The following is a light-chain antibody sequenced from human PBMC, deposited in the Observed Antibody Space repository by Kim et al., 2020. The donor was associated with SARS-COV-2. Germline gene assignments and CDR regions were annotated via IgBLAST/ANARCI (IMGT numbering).Light chain of an antibody. CDR2: AAS. Sequence: DIQMTQSPSSLSASVGDRVTITCRASQGIGTSLNWYQHKPGKAPKLLIFAASTLQSGVPSRFSGSGSGTDFSLTISSLQAEDVATYFCQDGYNTPWTFGQGTKVDIK. V-gene: IGKV1-39*01. CDR1: QGIGTS. CDR3: QDGYNTPWT. J-gene: IGKJ1*01.